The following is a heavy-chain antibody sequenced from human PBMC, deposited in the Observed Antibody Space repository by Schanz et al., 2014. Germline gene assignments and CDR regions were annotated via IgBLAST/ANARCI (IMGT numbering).Heavy chain of an antibody. CDR3: ARVRRRIATPSTPSFRNYYYYAMDV. D-gene: IGHD6-13*01. V-gene: IGHV3-33*08. CDR2: IWYDGSNK. J-gene: IGHJ6*02. Sequence: QVQLLQFGGGVVQPGRSLRLSCAASGFTFSSYGLHWVRQAPGKGLEWVAFIWYDGSNKYYADSVKGRFTISRDNSKNTLYLQMNSLRAEDTSVYFCARVRRRIATPSTPSFRNYYYYAMDVWGRGTTVTVSS. CDR1: GFTFSSYG.